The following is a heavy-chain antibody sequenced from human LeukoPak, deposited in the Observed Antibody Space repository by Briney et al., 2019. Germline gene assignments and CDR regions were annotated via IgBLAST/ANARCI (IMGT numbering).Heavy chain of an antibody. CDR3: ARDASTYYDFWSGYLEGESDYFDY. D-gene: IGHD3-3*01. CDR1: GFTFGSNW. V-gene: IGHV3-30*02. CDR2: IRYDGSNK. J-gene: IGHJ4*02. Sequence: GGSLRLSCAASGFTFGSNWMTWVRQAPGKGLEWVAFIRYDGSNKYYADSVKGRFTISRDNAKNSLYLQMNSLRAEDTAVYYCARDASTYYDFWSGYLEGESDYFDYWGQGTLVTVSS.